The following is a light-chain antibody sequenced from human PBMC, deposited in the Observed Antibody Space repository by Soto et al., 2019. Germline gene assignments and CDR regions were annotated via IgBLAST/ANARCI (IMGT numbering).Light chain of an antibody. Sequence: EIVLTQFPGTFSFSPGERAPLSRRASQSVSSNLAWYQQKPGQAPRLLIYGASTRATGIPARFSGSGSGTEFTLTISRLEPEDFAVYYCHQYGTSPRTFGQGTKVDIK. CDR3: HQYGTSPRT. J-gene: IGKJ1*01. CDR1: QSVSSN. CDR2: GAS. V-gene: IGKV3-20*01.